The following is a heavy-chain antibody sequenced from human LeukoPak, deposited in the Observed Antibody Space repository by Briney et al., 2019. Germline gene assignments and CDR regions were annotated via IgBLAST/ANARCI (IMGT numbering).Heavy chain of an antibody. V-gene: IGHV3-30-3*01. J-gene: IGHJ4*02. Sequence: GGSLRLSCAASGFTFNSYAMHWVRQAPGKGLEWVAVISYGGSNKYYADSVEGRFTISRDNSKNTLYLQMNSLSAEDTAVYYCARAWELLRPFDYWGQGTLVTVSS. D-gene: IGHD1-26*01. CDR2: ISYGGSNK. CDR3: ARAWELLRPFDY. CDR1: GFTFNSYA.